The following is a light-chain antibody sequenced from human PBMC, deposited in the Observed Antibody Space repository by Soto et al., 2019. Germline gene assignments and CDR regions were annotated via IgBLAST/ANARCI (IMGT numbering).Light chain of an antibody. V-gene: IGLV2-14*01. CDR3: SSYTSSSTRV. J-gene: IGLJ1*01. CDR1: SSDVGDYNY. CDR2: DVS. Sequence: QSVLTQPASVSGSPGQSITISCTGTSSDVGDYNYVSWYQQHPGKAPKLMIFDVSNRPSGVSNRFSGSKSGNTASLTISGLQAEDEADYYCSSYTSSSTRVFGTGTKRTVL.